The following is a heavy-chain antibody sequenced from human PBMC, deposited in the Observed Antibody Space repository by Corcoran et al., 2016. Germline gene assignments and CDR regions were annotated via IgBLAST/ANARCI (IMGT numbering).Heavy chain of an antibody. CDR1: GYSFTSYW. D-gene: IGHD1-1*01. V-gene: IGHV5-51*01. J-gene: IGHJ4*02. Sequence: EVQLVQSGAEVKKPGESLKISCKGSGYSFTSYWIGWVRQMTGKGLEWMGIIYPGDSDTRYSPSFQGQVTISADKSISTASLQWSSLKASDTARYYCARQGWNSSIDPRYYFDYWGQETLVTVSS. CDR3: ARQGWNSSIDPRYYFDY. CDR2: IYPGDSDT.